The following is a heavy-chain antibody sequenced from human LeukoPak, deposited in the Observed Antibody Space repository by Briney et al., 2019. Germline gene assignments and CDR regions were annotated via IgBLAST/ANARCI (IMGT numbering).Heavy chain of an antibody. J-gene: IGHJ5*02. Sequence: GRSLRLSCAASGFTVSDNSMNWVRQAPGKGLELVSAISASGDNTYYAHSGKGRFTISRDNSKNTLYLKMNSLRAEDTAVYYCAKAQGNSWGNWFDPWGQGTLVTVSS. V-gene: IGHV3-23*01. CDR1: GFTVSDNS. D-gene: IGHD4-23*01. CDR2: ISASGDNT. CDR3: AKAQGNSWGNWFDP.